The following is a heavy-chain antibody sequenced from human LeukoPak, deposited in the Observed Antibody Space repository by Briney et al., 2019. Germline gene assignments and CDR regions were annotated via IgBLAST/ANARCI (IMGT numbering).Heavy chain of an antibody. Sequence: GAPVKVSCKASGYTFTRYTMHWVRQAPGQRLEWMGWINTGNGYTKYSQKFQGRVTMTRDTSLSTAYMELSSLRSEDTAMYYCVRDARGAAAADDAFDLWGQGTVVTVSS. D-gene: IGHD6-13*01. CDR1: GYTFTRYT. CDR3: VRDARGAAAADDAFDL. J-gene: IGHJ3*01. CDR2: INTGNGYT. V-gene: IGHV1-3*04.